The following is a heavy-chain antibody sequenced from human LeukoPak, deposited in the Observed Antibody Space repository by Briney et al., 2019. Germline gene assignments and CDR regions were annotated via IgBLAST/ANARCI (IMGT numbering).Heavy chain of an antibody. CDR3: ARTRYRLVRIDP. CDR1: GGSISSGDYY. V-gene: IGHV4-30-4*01. CDR2: IYYSGST. D-gene: IGHD3-10*01. Sequence: SQTLSLTCTVSGGSISSGDYYWSWIRRPPGKGLEWIGYIYYSGSTYYNPSLKSRVTISVDTSKNRFSLKLSSVTAADTAVYYCARTRYRLVRIDPWGQGTLVTVSS. J-gene: IGHJ5*02.